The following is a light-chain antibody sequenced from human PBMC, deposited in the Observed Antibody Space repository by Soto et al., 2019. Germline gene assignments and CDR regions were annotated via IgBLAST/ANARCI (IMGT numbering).Light chain of an antibody. CDR3: QQHYSTPYT. J-gene: IGKJ2*01. CDR2: WAS. Sequence: DIVMTQSPDSLAVSLGERATINCKSSQSVLYSSNNKNYLAWYQQKPVQPPRLLIYWASTRESGVPDRFSGSGSGTDFTLTIGSLPAEDVAVYYCQQHYSTPYTFGQGTKLEIK. CDR1: QSVLYSSNNKNY. V-gene: IGKV4-1*01.